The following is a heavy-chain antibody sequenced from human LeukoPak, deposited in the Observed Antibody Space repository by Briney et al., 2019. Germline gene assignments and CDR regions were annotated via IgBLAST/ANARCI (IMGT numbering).Heavy chain of an antibody. J-gene: IGHJ3*02. CDR1: GYTFTGYY. CDR2: INPNSGGT. Sequence: ASVKVSCKASGYTFTGYYMHWVRQAPGQGLEWMGWINPNSGGTNYAQKFQGWVTMTRDTSISTAYMELSRLRSDDTAVYYCARDSSETAATYSSSSSPGAFDIWGQGTMVTVSS. CDR3: ARDSSETAATYSSSSSPGAFDI. V-gene: IGHV1-2*04. D-gene: IGHD6-13*01.